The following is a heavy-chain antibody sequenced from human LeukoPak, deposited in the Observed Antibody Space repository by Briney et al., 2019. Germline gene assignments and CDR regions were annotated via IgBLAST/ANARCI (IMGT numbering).Heavy chain of an antibody. V-gene: IGHV1-8*01. Sequence: GASVKVSCKASGYTFTSYDINWVRQATGQGLEWMGWMNPNSGNTGYAQKFQGRVTMTRNTSISTAYMELSSLRSEDTAVYYCARGQLLWSGELLPMHYYYYGMDVWGQGTTVTVSS. D-gene: IGHD3-10*01. CDR2: MNPNSGNT. CDR1: GYTFTSYD. CDR3: ARGQLLWSGELLPMHYYYYGMDV. J-gene: IGHJ6*02.